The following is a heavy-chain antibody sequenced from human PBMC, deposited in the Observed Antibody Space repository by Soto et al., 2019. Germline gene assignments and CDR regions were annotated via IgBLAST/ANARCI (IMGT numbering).Heavy chain of an antibody. CDR1: GYTFTSFG. J-gene: IGHJ4*02. CDR3: ATRSPAFDY. V-gene: IGHV1-18*01. Sequence: ASVKVSCKASGYTFTSFGISWVRQAPGQGLEWMGWITTDKGKTNYAQKFQGRVTMTTDTSTSTAYMELRSLRSDDTAVYYCATRSPAFDYWGQGTQVTVSS. CDR2: ITTDKGKT.